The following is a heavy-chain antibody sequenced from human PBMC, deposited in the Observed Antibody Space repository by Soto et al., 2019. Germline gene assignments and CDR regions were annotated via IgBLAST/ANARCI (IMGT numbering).Heavy chain of an antibody. J-gene: IGHJ3*02. CDR3: AKDLTEWSYRSFGAFDS. D-gene: IGHD2-8*01. CDR1: GFTFSSYA. Sequence: EVQLLESGGGLVQPGGSLRLSCAASGFTFSSYAMIWVRQAPGKGLAWVSGISGSGGSTWYADSAKGRFTVSRDSSENTLYLQMSSLRVEDTAIYYCAKDLTEWSYRSFGAFDSWGQGTVVTVSS. CDR2: ISGSGGST. V-gene: IGHV3-23*01.